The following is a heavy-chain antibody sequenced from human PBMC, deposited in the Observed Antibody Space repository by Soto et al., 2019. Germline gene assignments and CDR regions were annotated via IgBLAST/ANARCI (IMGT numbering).Heavy chain of an antibody. J-gene: IGHJ5*02. V-gene: IGHV1-3*01. CDR1: GYTFTNYT. CDR2: INADNGET. Sequence: QVQLVQSGAEVKKPGASVRVSCKASGYTFTNYTIHWMRQAPGQSLEWMGWINADNGETKISQKFQGRVTITRDTSAGSAYMDLMSLRSEDTAVYYCARFVLRGLILKSWFDPWGQGTLVTVSS. CDR3: ARFVLRGLILKSWFDP. D-gene: IGHD3-10*01.